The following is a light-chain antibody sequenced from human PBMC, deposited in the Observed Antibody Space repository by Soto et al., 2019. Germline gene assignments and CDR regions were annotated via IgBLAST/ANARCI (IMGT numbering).Light chain of an antibody. CDR1: SSDVGGYNS. V-gene: IGLV2-8*01. CDR2: EVT. CDR3: RSYAGTNNFV. Sequence: LTQPPSASGSPGQSLTISCTGTSSDVGGYNSVSWYQQHPGQAPKLMIYEVTKRPSDIPDRFSGSKSGNTDSLNVSGLQAEDDADYYCRSYAGTNNFVFGTGTKLNVL. J-gene: IGLJ1*01.